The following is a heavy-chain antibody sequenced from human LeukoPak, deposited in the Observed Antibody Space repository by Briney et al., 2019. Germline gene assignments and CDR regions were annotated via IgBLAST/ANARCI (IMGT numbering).Heavy chain of an antibody. CDR1: GGSISSYY. CDR2: IYTSGST. D-gene: IGHD3-22*01. CDR3: ARDRPEPYYDSSGPATHFDY. Sequence: SETLSLTCTVSGGSISSYYWSWIRQPAGKGLEWIGRIYTSGSTNYNPSLKSRVTMSVDTSKNQFSLKPSSVTAADTAVYYCARDRPEPYYDSSGPATHFDYWGQGTLVTVSS. V-gene: IGHV4-4*07. J-gene: IGHJ4*02.